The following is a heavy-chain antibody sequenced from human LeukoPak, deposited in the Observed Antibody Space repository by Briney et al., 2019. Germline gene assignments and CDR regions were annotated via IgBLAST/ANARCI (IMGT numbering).Heavy chain of an antibody. D-gene: IGHD1-14*01. CDR1: GFTFSSYA. CDR3: ARDPYCDPPDYFDY. V-gene: IGHV3-30-3*01. Sequence: GGSLRLSCAASGFTFSSYAMHWVRQAPGKGLEWVAVISDDGTFTLYGDSVRGRFTISRDSSKNTLYLQMNSLRPEDTAVYYCARDPYCDPPDYFDYWGQGTLVTVSS. CDR2: ISDDGTFT. J-gene: IGHJ4*02.